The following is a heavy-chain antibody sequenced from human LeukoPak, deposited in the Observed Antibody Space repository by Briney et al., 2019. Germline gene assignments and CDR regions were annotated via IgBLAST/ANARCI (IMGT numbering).Heavy chain of an antibody. J-gene: IGHJ5*02. CDR1: GGSISSGGYY. CDR3: ARVSYRFGVAIPVENWFDP. CDR2: IYYSGST. D-gene: IGHD3-3*01. Sequence: PSETLSLTCTVSGGSISSGGYYWTWIRQHPGKGLEWIGYIYYSGSTNYNPSLKSRVTISVDTSKNQFSLKLSSVTAADTAVYYCARVSYRFGVAIPVENWFDPWGQGTLVTVSS. V-gene: IGHV4-61*08.